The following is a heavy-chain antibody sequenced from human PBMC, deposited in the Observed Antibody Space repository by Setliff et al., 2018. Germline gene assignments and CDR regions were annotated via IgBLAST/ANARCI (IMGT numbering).Heavy chain of an antibody. CDR1: GGSISSGDYY. D-gene: IGHD3-22*01. CDR3: ARESRYYYDNLGTLDY. V-gene: IGHV4-30-4*08. J-gene: IGHJ4*02. Sequence: SETLSLTCTVSGGSISSGDYYWSWIRQPPGKGLEWIGYIYSSGSTYYNPSLKSRVSISVDTSKNQFSLKLSSVTAADTAVYYCARESRYYYDNLGTLDYWGQGSLVTVSS. CDR2: IYSSGST.